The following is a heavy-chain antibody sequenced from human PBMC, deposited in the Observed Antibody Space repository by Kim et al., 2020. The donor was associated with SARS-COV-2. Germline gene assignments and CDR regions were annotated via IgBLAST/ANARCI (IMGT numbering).Heavy chain of an antibody. CDR1: GYTFTSYG. V-gene: IGHV1-18*01. CDR2: ISAYNGNT. Sequence: ASVKVSCKASGYTFTSYGISWVRQAPGQGLEWMGWISAYNGNTNYAQKLQGRVTMTTDTSTSTAYMELRSLRSDDTAVYYCARDHSLPHNRGYSGYGNFDYWGQGTLVTVSS. J-gene: IGHJ4*01. D-gene: IGHD5-12*01. CDR3: ARDHSLPHNRGYSGYGNFDY.